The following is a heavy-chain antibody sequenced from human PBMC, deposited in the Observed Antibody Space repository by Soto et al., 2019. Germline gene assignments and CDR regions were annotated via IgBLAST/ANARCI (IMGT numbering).Heavy chain of an antibody. CDR1: GDSINNNDYY. J-gene: IGHJ4*02. D-gene: IGHD1-1*01. Sequence: QLHESGPGVVKPSETLSLTCTVSGDSINNNDYYWNWIRQTPGKGLEWIGYVYYSGSTYYIPSLKSRLSMSVDTSKNQFSLKLSSVTAADTAIYYCARATGTLRSRNCDYWGQGSLVTVSS. V-gene: IGHV4-30-4*01. CDR2: VYYSGST. CDR3: ARATGTLRSRNCDY.